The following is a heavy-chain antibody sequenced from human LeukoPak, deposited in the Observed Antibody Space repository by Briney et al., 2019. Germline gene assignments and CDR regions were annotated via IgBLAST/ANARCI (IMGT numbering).Heavy chain of an antibody. CDR3: ATSSKVVRPDSWDY. J-gene: IGHJ4*02. CDR1: GGSFNGYP. Sequence: PSEPLSLTCVPYGGSFNGYPWRWIRQSPAKGLELIGEINLGGSTNYNPSLKSRVTMTIDTSKKEVSLKLTSVTASDTSIYFCATSSKVVRPDSWDYWGQGTLVTVSS. D-gene: IGHD6-6*01. V-gene: IGHV4-34*01. CDR2: INLGGST.